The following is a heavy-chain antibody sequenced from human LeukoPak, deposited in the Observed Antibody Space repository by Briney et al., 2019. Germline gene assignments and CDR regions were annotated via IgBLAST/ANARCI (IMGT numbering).Heavy chain of an antibody. CDR1: GFTFSSYS. J-gene: IGHJ4*02. V-gene: IGHV3-30*03. D-gene: IGHD6-19*01. Sequence: PGGSLRLSCAASGFTFSSYSMNWVRQAPGKGLEWVAVIASDGGNKYYGDSVKGRFTISRDISKNTLYLQMNSLRPEDTAIFYCAREAFSGWVDYWGQGTLVTVSS. CDR3: AREAFSGWVDY. CDR2: IASDGGNK.